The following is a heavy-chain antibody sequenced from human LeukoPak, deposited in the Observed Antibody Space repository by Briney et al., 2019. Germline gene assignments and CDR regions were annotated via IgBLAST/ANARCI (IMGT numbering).Heavy chain of an antibody. Sequence: ASVKVSCKASGYTFTGYYMYWVRQAPGQGLEWMGWINPNSGGTNYARKFQGRVTMTRDTSISTAYMELSRLRSDDTAVYYCARSLVVGPAAAGYWGQGTLVTVSS. D-gene: IGHD2-2*01. CDR1: GYTFTGYY. CDR3: ARSLVVGPAAAGY. J-gene: IGHJ4*02. CDR2: INPNSGGT. V-gene: IGHV1-2*02.